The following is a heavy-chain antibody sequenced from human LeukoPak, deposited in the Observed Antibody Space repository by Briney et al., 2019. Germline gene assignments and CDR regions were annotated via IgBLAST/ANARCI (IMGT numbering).Heavy chain of an antibody. J-gene: IGHJ5*02. CDR3: ARPDSGSYYNWFDP. CDR1: GGSISSSAYY. V-gene: IGHV4-39*01. D-gene: IGHD1-26*01. CDR2: IYYSGST. Sequence: SETLSLTCSVSGGSISSSAYYWGWIRQPPGQGLEWIGSIYYSGSTYYNPSLKSRVTISVDTSKNQFSLKLSSVTAADTAMYYCARPDSGSYYNWFDPWGQGTLVTVSS.